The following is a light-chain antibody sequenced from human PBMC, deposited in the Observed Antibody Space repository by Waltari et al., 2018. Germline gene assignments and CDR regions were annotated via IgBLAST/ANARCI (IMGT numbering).Light chain of an antibody. J-gene: IGLJ2*01. Sequence: QSDLTQPRSAPGSPQQYFTIPCTDSSGDGAGSTSASWYQQIQGKAPKLIIYDVPKRPSGVPGRFSGSMSDNTASLTVAGLQAEDEADYFCCSYAAKKVVFGGGARLTVL. CDR3: CSYAAKKVV. CDR2: DVP. V-gene: IGLV2-11*01. CDR1: SGDGAGSTS.